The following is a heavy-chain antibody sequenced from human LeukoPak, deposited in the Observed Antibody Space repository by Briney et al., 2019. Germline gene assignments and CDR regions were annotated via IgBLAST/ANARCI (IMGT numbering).Heavy chain of an antibody. V-gene: IGHV4-61*01. J-gene: IGHJ3*02. CDR2: IYYSGST. CDR1: GGSISSSSYY. CDR3: ARVYHPTCIYSYACGDAFDI. D-gene: IGHD5-18*01. Sequence: PSETLSLTCTVSGGSISSSSYYWSWIRQPPGKGLEWIGYIYYSGSTNYNPSLKSRVTISVDTSKNQFSLKLSSVTAADTAVYYCARVYHPTCIYSYACGDAFDIWGQGTMVTVSS.